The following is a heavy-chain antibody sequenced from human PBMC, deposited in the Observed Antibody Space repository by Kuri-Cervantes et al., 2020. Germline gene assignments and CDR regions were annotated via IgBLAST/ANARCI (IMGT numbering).Heavy chain of an antibody. J-gene: IGHJ5*02. CDR2: ISSSGSTT. V-gene: IGHV3-11*01. CDR3: AKDPRTSNWFDP. CDR1: GFTFSDYY. Sequence: GESLKISCAASGFTFSDYYMSWIRQAPGKGLEWVSYISSSGSTTYYADSVKGRFTISRDNSKNTLYLQMNSLRAEDTAVYYCAKDPRTSNWFDPWGQGTLVTVSS. D-gene: IGHD1-14*01.